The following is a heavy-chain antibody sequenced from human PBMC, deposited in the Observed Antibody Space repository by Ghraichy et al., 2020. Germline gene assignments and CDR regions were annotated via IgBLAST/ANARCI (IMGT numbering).Heavy chain of an antibody. CDR1: GASFTSHD. D-gene: IGHD3/OR15-3a*01. Sequence: SQTLSLTCTVSGASFTSHDRSWIRQPPGERLEWIGYVSKTGSTNYNPSLGSRVTMALDKSKSQVSLRLTSVTAADTAIYYCSRDNEGTAWGQGVLVTVSS. CDR2: VSKTGST. V-gene: IGHV4-59*11. J-gene: IGHJ5*02. CDR3: SRDNEGTA.